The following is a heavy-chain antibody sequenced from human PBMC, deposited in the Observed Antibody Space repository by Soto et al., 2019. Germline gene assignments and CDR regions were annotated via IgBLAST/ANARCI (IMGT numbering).Heavy chain of an antibody. CDR3: ARAFDY. J-gene: IGHJ4*02. CDR2: ISSSSSSI. Sequence: PGGSLRLSCAASGFTFDDYTMHWVRQAPGKGLEWVSSISSSSSSIYYADSVKGRFTISRDNAKNSLYLQMNSLRAEDTAVYYCARAFDYWGQGTLVTVSS. V-gene: IGHV3-21*01. CDR1: GFTFDDYT.